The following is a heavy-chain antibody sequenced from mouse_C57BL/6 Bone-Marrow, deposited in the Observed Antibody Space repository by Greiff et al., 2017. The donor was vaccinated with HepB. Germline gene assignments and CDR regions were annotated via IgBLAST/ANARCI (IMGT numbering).Heavy chain of an antibody. CDR3: ARNHGTY. J-gene: IGHJ3*01. CDR2: IDPSDSYT. Sequence: QVQLQQPGAELVRPGPSVKLSCKASGYTFTSYWMHWVKQRPGQGLEWIGVIDPSDSYTNYNQKFKGKATLTVDTSSSTAYMQLSSLTSEDSAVYYCARNHGTYWGQGTLVTVSA. CDR1: GYTFTSYW. V-gene: IGHV1-59*01.